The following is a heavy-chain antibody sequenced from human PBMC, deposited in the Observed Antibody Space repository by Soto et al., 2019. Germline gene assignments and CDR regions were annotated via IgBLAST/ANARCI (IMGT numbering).Heavy chain of an antibody. V-gene: IGHV3-23*01. D-gene: IGHD1-20*01. CDR2: ISGSGDST. CDR1: GFTFSTYA. Sequence: PGGSLRLSCAASGFTFSTYAMNWVRQAPGKGLEWVSGISGSGDSTYYADSVKGRFTISRDNSKNTLYLQMNSLRAEDTAVYYCARDLTGTTNLYFDYWGQGTLVTVSS. CDR3: ARDLTGTTNLYFDY. J-gene: IGHJ4*02.